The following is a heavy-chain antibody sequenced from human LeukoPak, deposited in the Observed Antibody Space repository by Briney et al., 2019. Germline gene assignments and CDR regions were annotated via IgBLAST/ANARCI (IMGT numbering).Heavy chain of an antibody. V-gene: IGHV3-64*01. CDR2: ISSSGDST. D-gene: IGHD4-23*01. J-gene: IGHJ4*02. CDR1: GFTFSSYA. CDR3: ASSYGSNKNPFEY. Sequence: GGSLRLSCAASGFTFSSYAMHWVRQAPGKGLEYVSAISSSGDSTYYANSVRGRFTISRDNSKNTLYLQMGSLRAEDTAAYYCASSYGSNKNPFEYWGQGTLVTVSS.